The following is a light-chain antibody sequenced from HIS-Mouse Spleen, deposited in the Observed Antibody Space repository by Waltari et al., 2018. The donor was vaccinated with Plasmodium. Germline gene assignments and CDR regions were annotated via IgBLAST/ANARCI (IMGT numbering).Light chain of an antibody. J-gene: IGLJ3*02. CDR2: EDS. V-gene: IGLV3-10*01. Sequence: SYELTQPPSVSVSPGHTARIPCPGDELPKKYAYWYQQKSGQAPVLVIYEDSKRPSGIPERFSGSSSGTMATLTISGAQVEDEADYYCYSTDSSGNHRVFGGGTKLTVL. CDR3: YSTDSSGNHRV. CDR1: ELPKKY.